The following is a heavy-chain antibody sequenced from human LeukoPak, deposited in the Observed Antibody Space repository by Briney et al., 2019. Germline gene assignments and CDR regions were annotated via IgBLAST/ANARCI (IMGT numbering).Heavy chain of an antibody. Sequence: GASVKVSCKASGYTFTGYYMHWVRQAPGQGLEWMGWINPSGGSTTYAQTFQGRVTMTSDTSTSTLYMELSGLRFEDTAVYYCARLLDYYDTTGFYLGGTQSWFDPWGQGTLVTVSS. J-gene: IGHJ5*02. D-gene: IGHD3-22*01. CDR3: ARLLDYYDTTGFYLGGTQSWFDP. CDR2: INPSGGST. CDR1: GYTFTGYY. V-gene: IGHV1-46*01.